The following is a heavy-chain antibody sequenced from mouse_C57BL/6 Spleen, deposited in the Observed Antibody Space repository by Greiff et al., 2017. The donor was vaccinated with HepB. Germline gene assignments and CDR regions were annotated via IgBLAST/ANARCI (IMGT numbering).Heavy chain of an antibody. CDR2: ISDGGSYT. J-gene: IGHJ1*03. CDR1: GFTFSSYA. Sequence: EVQLVESGGGLVKPGGSLKLSCAASGFTFSSYAMSWVRQTPEKRLEWVATISDGGSYTYYPDNVKGRFTISRDNAKNNLYLQMSHLKSEDTAMYYCARDADGYFDVWGTGTTVTVSS. V-gene: IGHV5-4*01. CDR3: ARDADGYFDV.